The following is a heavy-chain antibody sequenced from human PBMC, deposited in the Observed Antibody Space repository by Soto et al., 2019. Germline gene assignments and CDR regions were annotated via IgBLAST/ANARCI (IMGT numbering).Heavy chain of an antibody. CDR2: IYYSGST. CDR3: ARAQNYYGSGSLDY. D-gene: IGHD3-10*01. V-gene: IGHV4-39*07. Sequence: PSETLSLTCTVSGGSISSSSYYWGWIRQPPGKGLEWIGSIYYSGSTYYNPSLKSRVTISVDRSKNQFSLKLSSVTAADTAVYYCARAQNYYGSGSLDYWGQGTLVTVSS. CDR1: GGSISSSSYY. J-gene: IGHJ4*02.